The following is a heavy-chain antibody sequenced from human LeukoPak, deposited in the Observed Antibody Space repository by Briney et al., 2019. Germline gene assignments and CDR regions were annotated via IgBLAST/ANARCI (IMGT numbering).Heavy chain of an antibody. CDR1: GFTFSSYS. CDR3: ARDSVAYYYYGMDV. CDR2: ISSSSSYI. J-gene: IGHJ6*04. Sequence: GGSLRLSCAASGFTFSSYSMNWVRQAPGKGLEWVSSISSSSSYIYYADSVKGRFTISRDNAKNSLYLQMNSLRAEDTAGYYCARDSVAYYYYGMDVWGKGTTVTVSS. V-gene: IGHV3-21*01.